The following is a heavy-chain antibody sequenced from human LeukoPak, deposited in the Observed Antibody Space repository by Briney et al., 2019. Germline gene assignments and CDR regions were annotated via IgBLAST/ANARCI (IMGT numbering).Heavy chain of an antibody. CDR2: MNPNSGNT. CDR1: GCTFTGYY. CDR3: ARVGYYDFWSGYYITRALYYYGMDV. D-gene: IGHD3-3*01. Sequence: GASVKVSCKASGCTFTGYYMHWVRQATGQGLEWMGWMNPNSGNTGYAQKFQGRVTMTRNTSISTAYMELSSLRSEDTAVYYCARVGYYDFWSGYYITRALYYYGMDVWGQGTTVTVSS. J-gene: IGHJ6*02. V-gene: IGHV1-8*02.